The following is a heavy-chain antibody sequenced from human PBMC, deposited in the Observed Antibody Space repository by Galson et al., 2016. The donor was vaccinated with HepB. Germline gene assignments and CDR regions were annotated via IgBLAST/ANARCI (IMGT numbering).Heavy chain of an antibody. CDR2: ISYDGSNK. V-gene: IGHV3-30-3*01. D-gene: IGHD3-3*01. J-gene: IGHJ5*02. CDR3: AKEEGSILRFLEWLSRLDP. Sequence: SLRLFCAASGFTFSRYAIHWVRQAPGKGLEWVGLISYDGSNKYYADSVKGRFTISRDNSKNTLYLQMNSQRVEDTAVYYCAKEEGSILRFLEWLSRLDPWGQGTLVTVSS. CDR1: GFTFSRYA.